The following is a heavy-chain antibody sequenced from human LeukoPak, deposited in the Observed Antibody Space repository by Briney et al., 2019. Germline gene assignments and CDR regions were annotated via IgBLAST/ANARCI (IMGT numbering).Heavy chain of an antibody. V-gene: IGHV1-2*02. D-gene: IGHD3-22*01. CDR1: GYTFTDYY. CDR3: AREYYDSSAYNQEAIDY. J-gene: IGHJ4*02. CDR2: INPNSGGT. Sequence: ASVKVSCKASGYTFTDYYMHWVRQAPGQGLEWLGWINPNSGGTNYAQKFQGRVTMTRDTSISTAYMELGRLRSDDTAVYYCAREYYDSSAYNQEAIDYWGQGTLVTVSS.